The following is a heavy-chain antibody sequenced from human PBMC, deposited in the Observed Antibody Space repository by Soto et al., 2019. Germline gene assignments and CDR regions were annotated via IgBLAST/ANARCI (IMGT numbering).Heavy chain of an antibody. D-gene: IGHD3-16*01. J-gene: IGHJ4*02. CDR2: INHRGST. CDR1: GGSFSGYY. CDR3: AGGGATGIFDY. Sequence: QVQLQQSGAGLLKPSETLSLTCTVYGGSFSGYYWTWIRQPPGKGLEWIGEINHRGSTNYNPSLKSRVTISVDTPKNQFSLKLSSVTAADTAVYYCAGGGATGIFDYWGQGTLVTVSS. V-gene: IGHV4-34*01.